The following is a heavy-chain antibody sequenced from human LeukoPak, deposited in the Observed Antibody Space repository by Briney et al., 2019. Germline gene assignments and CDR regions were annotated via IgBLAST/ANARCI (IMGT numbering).Heavy chain of an antibody. J-gene: IGHJ6*02. D-gene: IGHD3-16*01. CDR3: ARGGGLDV. CDR1: GFTFSSYW. V-gene: IGHV3-74*01. CDR2: IASDGSST. Sequence: GGSLRLSCAASGFTFSSYWMNWVRQAPGKGLVWVSRIASDGSSTTYADSVKGRFTISRDNAKNSLYLQMSNLRAEDTAVYFCARGGGLDVWGQGATVTVSS.